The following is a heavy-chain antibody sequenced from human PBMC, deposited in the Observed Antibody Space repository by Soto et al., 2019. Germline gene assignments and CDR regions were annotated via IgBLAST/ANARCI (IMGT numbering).Heavy chain of an antibody. CDR3: AKENDYGVVFDY. J-gene: IGHJ4*02. CDR2: ISGSGGST. D-gene: IGHD4-17*01. V-gene: IGHV3-23*01. CDR1: GFTFSSYA. Sequence: EVQLLESGGGLVQPGGSLRLSCAASGFTFSSYAMSWVRQAPGKGLEWVSAISGSGGSTYYADSVKGRFTISRDNSKNPVYLQINRLRAEDTAVYYCAKENDYGVVFDYWGQGTLVTVSS.